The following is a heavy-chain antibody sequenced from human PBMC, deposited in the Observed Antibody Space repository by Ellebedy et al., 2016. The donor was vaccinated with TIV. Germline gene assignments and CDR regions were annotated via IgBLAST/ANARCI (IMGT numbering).Heavy chain of an antibody. J-gene: IGHJ6*02. CDR3: ARAPREQWLVLPYYYYAMDV. Sequence: GESLKISCAASGFTFDIYAMHWVRQAPGKGLEWVAVISYDGSKNYYADSVKGRFTISRDNSKNTLYLQMNSLRAEDTAVYYCARAPREQWLVLPYYYYAMDVWGQGTTVTVSS. D-gene: IGHD6-19*01. CDR2: ISYDGSKN. CDR1: GFTFDIYA. V-gene: IGHV3-30-3*01.